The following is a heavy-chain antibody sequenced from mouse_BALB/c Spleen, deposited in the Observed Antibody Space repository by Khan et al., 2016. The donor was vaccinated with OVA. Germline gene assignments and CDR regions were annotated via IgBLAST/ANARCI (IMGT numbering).Heavy chain of an antibody. D-gene: IGHD2-10*01. CDR3: ARAYNGNYGEAMDY. CDR2: IWGDGST. J-gene: IGHJ4*01. V-gene: IGHV2-6-7*01. Sequence: QVQLKQSGPGLVAPSQSLSITCTVSGFSLTGYGVNWVRQPPGKGLEWLGMIWGDGSTDYNSALKSRLSISKDNSKSQVFLKMNSLQTDDTARYXCARAYNGNYGEAMDYWGQGTSVTVSA. CDR1: GFSLTGYG.